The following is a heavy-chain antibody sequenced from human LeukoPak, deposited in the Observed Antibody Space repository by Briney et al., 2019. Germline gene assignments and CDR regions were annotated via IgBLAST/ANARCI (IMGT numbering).Heavy chain of an antibody. Sequence: PGGSLRLSCAASGFTFSSYSMNWVRQAPGKGLEWVSAISGSGGSTYYADSVKGRFTISRDNSKNTLYLQMNSLRAEDTAVYYCAKKGTFTFRSGGEPVWGKGTTVTVSS. D-gene: IGHD2-21*01. V-gene: IGHV3-23*01. J-gene: IGHJ6*04. CDR2: ISGSGGST. CDR1: GFTFSSYS. CDR3: AKKGTFTFRSGGEPV.